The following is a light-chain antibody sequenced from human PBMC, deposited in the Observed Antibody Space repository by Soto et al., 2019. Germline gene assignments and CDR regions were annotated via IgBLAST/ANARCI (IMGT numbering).Light chain of an antibody. Sequence: EIVLTQSPGTLSLSPGERATLSCRASQSVSSSYLAWYQQKPGQAPRLLIYGASSRATGIPDRFSGSGSGTDLTLTSSRLEPEDFAVYYCQQYCSSSWTFGQGTKVEI. CDR1: QSVSSSY. J-gene: IGKJ1*01. V-gene: IGKV3-20*01. CDR3: QQYCSSSWT. CDR2: GAS.